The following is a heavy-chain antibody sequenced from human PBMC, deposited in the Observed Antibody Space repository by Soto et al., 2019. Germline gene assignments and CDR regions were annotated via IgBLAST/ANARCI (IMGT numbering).Heavy chain of an antibody. CDR3: ARTVGYSYRLDAFDI. D-gene: IGHD5-18*01. V-gene: IGHV1-69*13. J-gene: IGHJ3*02. CDR1: GGTFSSYA. CDR2: IIPIFGTA. Sequence: SVKVSCKASGGTFSSYAISWVRQAPGQGLEWMGGIIPIFGTANYAQKFQGRVTITADESTSTAYMELSSLRSEDTAVYYCARTVGYSYRLDAFDIWGQGTMVTVSS.